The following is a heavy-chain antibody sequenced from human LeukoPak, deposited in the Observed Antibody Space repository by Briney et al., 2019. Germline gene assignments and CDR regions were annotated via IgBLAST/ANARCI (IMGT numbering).Heavy chain of an antibody. CDR3: AKDNPRIAAAYEH. V-gene: IGHV1-18*01. J-gene: IGHJ4*02. D-gene: IGHD6-13*01. Sequence: ASVKVSCKASGYTFSSYGIIWVRQAPGQGLEWMGWVSAFNGNTDYAPKLQGRVTMTTDTSTTTAYMELRSLTSDDTAVYYCAKDNPRIAAAYEHWGQGTLVTVSS. CDR1: GYTFSSYG. CDR2: VSAFNGNT.